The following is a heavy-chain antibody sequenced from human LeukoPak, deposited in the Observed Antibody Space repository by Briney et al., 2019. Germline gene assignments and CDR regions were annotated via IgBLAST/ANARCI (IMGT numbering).Heavy chain of an antibody. Sequence: GGSLRLSCVASGFTFISYAMSWVRQAPGKGLEWVSGIVGSGGSTFYADSVKGRFTISRDNSKNTLYLQMNSLRAEDTAVYYCARDRRNPVLYWGQGTLVTVSS. D-gene: IGHD1-14*01. J-gene: IGHJ4*02. CDR1: GFTFISYA. V-gene: IGHV3-23*01. CDR2: IVGSGGST. CDR3: ARDRRNPVLY.